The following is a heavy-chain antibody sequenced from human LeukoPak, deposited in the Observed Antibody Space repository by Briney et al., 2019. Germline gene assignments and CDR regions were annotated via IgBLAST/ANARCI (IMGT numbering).Heavy chain of an antibody. CDR3: ARDRVGSADFWSGYYTGTFDY. D-gene: IGHD3-3*01. V-gene: IGHV3-11*04. CDR1: GFTFSDYY. CDR2: ISNSGSTI. Sequence: GGSLRLSCAASGFTFSDYYISWIRQAPGKGLEWVSYISNSGSTIYYADSVKGRFTISRDNVKKSLYLQMNSLRADDTAVYYCARDRVGSADFWSGYYTGTFDYWGQGTLVTVSS. J-gene: IGHJ4*02.